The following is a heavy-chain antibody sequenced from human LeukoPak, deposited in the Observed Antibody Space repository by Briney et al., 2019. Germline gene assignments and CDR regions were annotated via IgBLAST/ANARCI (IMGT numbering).Heavy chain of an antibody. CDR1: GGSFSGYY. J-gene: IGHJ6*03. D-gene: IGHD5-24*01. CDR2: INHSGST. CDR3: ARGVGDGYNNIFYYYYYMDV. V-gene: IGHV4-34*01. Sequence: PSETLSLTCAVYGGSFSGYYWSWIRQPPGKGLEWIGEINHSGSTNYNPSLKSRVTISVDTSKNQFSLKLSSVTAADTAVYYCARGVGDGYNNIFYYYYYMDVWGKGTTVTISS.